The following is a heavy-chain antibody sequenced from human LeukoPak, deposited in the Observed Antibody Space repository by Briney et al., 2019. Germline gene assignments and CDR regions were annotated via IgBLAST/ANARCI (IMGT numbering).Heavy chain of an antibody. CDR1: GFTFSSYE. J-gene: IGHJ4*02. Sequence: GGSLRLSCAASGFTFSSYEMNWVRQAPGKGLEWVSYISSSGSNIKYADSVKGRFTISRGNAKNSVYLQMNSLRAEDTAVYYCAREPYNSSSGVYLDYWGQGTLVTVSS. V-gene: IGHV3-48*03. CDR2: ISSSGSNI. CDR3: AREPYNSSSGVYLDY. D-gene: IGHD6-6*01.